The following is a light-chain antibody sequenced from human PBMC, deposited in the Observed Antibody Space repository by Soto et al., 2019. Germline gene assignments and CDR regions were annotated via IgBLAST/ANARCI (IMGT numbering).Light chain of an antibody. V-gene: IGKV1-5*01. CDR2: DAS. CDR1: QSISIW. Sequence: DIQMTQSPSTLSASVVDRFTITFRASQSISIWLALYQQKQSKAPKLLIYDASSLESGVPSRLSGSGSGTEFTLTISSLQPDDFATYYCQQYNSYWATFGQGTKVDIK. CDR3: QQYNSYWAT. J-gene: IGKJ1*01.